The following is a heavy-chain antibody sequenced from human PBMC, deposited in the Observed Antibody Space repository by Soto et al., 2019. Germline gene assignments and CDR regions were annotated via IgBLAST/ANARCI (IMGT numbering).Heavy chain of an antibody. J-gene: IGHJ4*02. D-gene: IGHD2-2*01. CDR1: GFTFSSYS. CDR3: ARDPLVVVPAASFDY. Sequence: EVQLVESGGGLVQPGGSLRLSCAASGFTFSSYSMNWVRQAPGKGLEWVSSISSSSSYIYYADSVKGRFTISRDNAKNSLYLQMNSLRAEDTAVYYCARDPLVVVPAASFDYWGQGTLVTVSS. CDR2: ISSSSSYI. V-gene: IGHV3-21*01.